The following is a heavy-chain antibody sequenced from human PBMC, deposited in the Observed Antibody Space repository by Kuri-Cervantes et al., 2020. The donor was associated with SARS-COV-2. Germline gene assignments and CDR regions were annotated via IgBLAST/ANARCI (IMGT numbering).Heavy chain of an antibody. J-gene: IGHJ4*02. CDR3: AKEPPSNYGPAIY. Sequence: GESLKISCSASGFTFSSYAMHWVRQAPGKGLEYVSAISSNGGSTYYADSVKGRFTISRDNSKNTLYLQMNSLRAEDTAVYYCAKEPPSNYGPAIYWGQGTLVTVSS. V-gene: IGHV3-64*04. D-gene: IGHD3-10*01. CDR2: ISSNGGST. CDR1: GFTFSSYA.